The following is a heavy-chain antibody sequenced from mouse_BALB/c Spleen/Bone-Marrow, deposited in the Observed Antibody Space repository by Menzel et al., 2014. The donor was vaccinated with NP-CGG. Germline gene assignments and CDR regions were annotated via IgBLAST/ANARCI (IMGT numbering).Heavy chain of an antibody. J-gene: IGHJ2*01. CDR1: GFTFSSFG. CDR2: ISDGSSTI. Sequence: QVESGGGLVQPGGSRKLSCAASGFTFSSFGMHWVRQAPEKGLEWVAYISDGSSTIYYADTVKGRFTIFRDNPKNTLFLQMTSLRSEDTAMYYCARLDVGGYWGQGTTLTVSS. CDR3: ARLDVGGY. V-gene: IGHV5-17*02.